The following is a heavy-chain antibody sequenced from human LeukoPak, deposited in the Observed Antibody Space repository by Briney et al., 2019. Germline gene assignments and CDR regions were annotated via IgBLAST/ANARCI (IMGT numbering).Heavy chain of an antibody. CDR3: ARAYLARGVIRYYYYYMDV. CDR2: INSDGSST. J-gene: IGHJ6*03. V-gene: IGHV3-74*01. CDR1: GFTFSSYW. D-gene: IGHD3-10*01. Sequence: GGSLRLSCAASGFTFSSYWMHWVRQAPGKGLVWVSRINSDGSSTSYADSVKGRFTISRDNAKNTLYLQMNSLRAEDTAVYYCARAYLARGVIRYYYYYMDVWGKGTTVTISS.